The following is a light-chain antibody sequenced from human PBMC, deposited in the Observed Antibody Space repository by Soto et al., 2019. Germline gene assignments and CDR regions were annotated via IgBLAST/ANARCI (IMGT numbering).Light chain of an antibody. J-gene: IGKJ2*01. CDR2: GAS. CDR3: QQSYRIPYT. V-gene: IGKV1-39*01. Sequence: DIQMTQSPSSLSASLGDRVTITCRASQTVSTYLHWYQQNPGEAPKLLIYGASNLGGGVPSRFSGSGVETDFTLTISGLQPEDFATYYCQQSYRIPYTVGQGTKLEIK. CDR1: QTVSTY.